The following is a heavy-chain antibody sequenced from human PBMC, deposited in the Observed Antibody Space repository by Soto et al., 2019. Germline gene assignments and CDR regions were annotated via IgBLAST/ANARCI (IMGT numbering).Heavy chain of an antibody. Sequence: PSETLSLTCSVSGDSINSDNYYWCWIRQPPGKGLEWIGSIYYRGNTYYNPSLKTRVTISLDKSKSQFSLKLNSVTAADSAVYFCARLEGLATISYYFDYWGQGTLATVS. V-gene: IGHV4-39*01. CDR3: ARLEGLATISYYFDY. CDR1: GDSINSDNYY. D-gene: IGHD3-9*01. J-gene: IGHJ4*02. CDR2: IYYRGNT.